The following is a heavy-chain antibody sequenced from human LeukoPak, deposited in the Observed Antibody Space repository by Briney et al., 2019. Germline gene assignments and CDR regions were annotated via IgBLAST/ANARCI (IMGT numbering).Heavy chain of an antibody. CDR1: GGTFSSYA. D-gene: IGHD6-19*01. V-gene: IGHV1-2*02. CDR3: ASVDIAVAGLGGDY. J-gene: IGHJ4*02. CDR2: INPNSGGT. Sequence: VASVKVSCKASGGTFSSYAISWVRQAPGQGLEWMGWINPNSGGTNYAQKFQGRVTMTRDTSISTAYMELSRLRSDDTAVYYCASVDIAVAGLGGDYWGQGILVTVSS.